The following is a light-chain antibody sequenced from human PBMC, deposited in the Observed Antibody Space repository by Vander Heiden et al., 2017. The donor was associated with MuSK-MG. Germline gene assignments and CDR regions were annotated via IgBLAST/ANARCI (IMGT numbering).Light chain of an antibody. V-gene: IGLV1-40*01. CDR3: QSYDSSLSVYVV. J-gene: IGLJ2*01. CDR2: GNS. Sequence: QSVLTQPPSVSGAPGQRVTISCTGSSSNIGAGYDVHWYQQLPGTAPKPLLYGNSNRPSGVPDRFSGSKSGTSASLAITGLQAEDEADYYCQSYDSSLSVYVVFGGGTKLTVL. CDR1: SSNIGAGYD.